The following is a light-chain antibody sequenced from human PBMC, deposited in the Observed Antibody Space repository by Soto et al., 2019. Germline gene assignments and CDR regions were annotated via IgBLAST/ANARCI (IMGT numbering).Light chain of an antibody. V-gene: IGKV1-5*03. CDR3: LQYYDYRT. Sequence: DIQLTQSPSTLSASVGDRVTITCRASQTITNLLAWLQQKPGKAPEIWIYKASSLQSGVPSRLSGSGSGTEFTLTISSMQPDDYATYYCLQYYDYRTFGQGTKVDIK. J-gene: IGKJ1*01. CDR1: QTITNL. CDR2: KAS.